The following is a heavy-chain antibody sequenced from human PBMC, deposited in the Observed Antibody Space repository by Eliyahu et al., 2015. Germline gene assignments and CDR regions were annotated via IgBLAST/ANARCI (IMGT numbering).Heavy chain of an antibody. Sequence: QVQLEESGPGLVKPSQTLSLTCTVSGDLISSGTPYXXWXRQSAGXGLEWVGRVYYSGYANYSPSVKSRAKISVDTSSNQFSLKLTSVTAADTAVYFCARDAALPESGGYSRHYYYYMDVWGKGTTVTVSS. CDR2: VYYSGYA. CDR1: GDLISSGTPY. V-gene: IGHV4-61*02. J-gene: IGHJ6*03. D-gene: IGHD1-26*01. CDR3: ARDAALPESGGYSRHYYYYMDV.